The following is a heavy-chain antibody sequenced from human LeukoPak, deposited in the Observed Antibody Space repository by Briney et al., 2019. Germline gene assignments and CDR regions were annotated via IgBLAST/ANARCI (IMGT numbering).Heavy chain of an antibody. CDR2: IYYSGST. V-gene: IGHV4-31*03. CDR3: ARSRASTMIGYYFDY. Sequence: PSQTLSLTCTVSGGPISSGGYYWSWIRQHPGTGLEWIGYIYYSGSTYYNPSLKSRVTISVDTSKNQFSLKLSSVTAADTAVYYCARSRASTMIGYYFDYWGQGTLVTVSS. CDR1: GGPISSGGYY. J-gene: IGHJ4*02. D-gene: IGHD3-22*01.